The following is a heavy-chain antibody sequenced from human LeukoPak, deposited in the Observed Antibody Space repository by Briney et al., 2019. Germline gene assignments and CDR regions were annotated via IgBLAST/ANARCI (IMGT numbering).Heavy chain of an antibody. CDR2: IRSKTYGGTT. Sequence: GRSLRLSCTASGFTFGDYPMSWVRQVPGKGHEWVGFIRSKTYGGTTEYAASVKGRFTISRDDSTSITYLQMNSLKNEDTAVYYCTKSRDGYNGGSVDYWGQGTLVTVSS. D-gene: IGHD5-24*01. J-gene: IGHJ4*02. CDR1: GFTFGDYP. CDR3: TKSRDGYNGGSVDY. V-gene: IGHV3-49*04.